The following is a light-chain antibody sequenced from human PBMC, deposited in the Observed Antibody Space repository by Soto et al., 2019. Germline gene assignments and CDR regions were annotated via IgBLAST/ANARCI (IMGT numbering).Light chain of an antibody. J-gene: IGKJ4*01. CDR1: QSVSSNY. CDR2: GAS. CDR3: QQYGSSPLT. Sequence: ETVLTQSPGTLSLSPGERATLCCRASQSVSSNYLAWYQQKPGQAPSLLIYGASNRATGIPDRFSGSGSGTDFTLTISRLEPEDFAVYYCQQYGSSPLTFGGGTKVEIK. V-gene: IGKV3-20*01.